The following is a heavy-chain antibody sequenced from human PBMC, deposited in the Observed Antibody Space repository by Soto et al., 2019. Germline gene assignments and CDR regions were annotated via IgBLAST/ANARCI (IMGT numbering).Heavy chain of an antibody. CDR2: IYWDDDK. CDR1: GFSLNTNAVG. J-gene: IGHJ4*02. D-gene: IGHD6-19*01. CDR3: AHRRVRDSSGENFDS. Sequence: QITLKESGPTLVKPTQTLTLTCTFSGFSLNTNAVGVAWIRQPQGKALEWLALIYWDDDKRYSPSLKSRLTITTDTAKNQVVLTMTNMDPEDTATYYCAHRRVRDSSGENFDSWGQGTLVTVSS. V-gene: IGHV2-5*02.